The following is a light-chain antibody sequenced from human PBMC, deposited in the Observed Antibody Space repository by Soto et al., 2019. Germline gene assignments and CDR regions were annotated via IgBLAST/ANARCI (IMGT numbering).Light chain of an antibody. Sequence: QSVVTQPPSVSGAPGQRVTISCTGPSSNIGAGYDVHWYQHLPGTAPKLLIYGNTIRPSGVPDRFSGSKSGTSASLAITGLQAEDEADYYCQSYDRSLRGYVFGTGTKLTVL. V-gene: IGLV1-40*01. CDR1: SSNIGAGYD. CDR3: QSYDRSLRGYV. J-gene: IGLJ1*01. CDR2: GNT.